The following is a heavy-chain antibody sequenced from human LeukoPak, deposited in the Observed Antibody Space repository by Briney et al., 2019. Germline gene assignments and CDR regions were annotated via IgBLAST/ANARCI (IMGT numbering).Heavy chain of an antibody. D-gene: IGHD2-2*01. J-gene: IGHJ6*03. Sequence: PGGSLRLSCAASGFTFDDYGMSWVRQAPGKGLEWVSGINWTGGSTDYADSVKGRFTISRDNAKDSLYLQMNSLRAEEPAFYYCARGEDIVGVPTAIKVDLVKGRYFYYYMDVWGKGTTVTVSS. CDR1: GFTFDDYG. CDR2: INWTGGST. CDR3: ARGEDIVGVPTAIKVDLVKGRYFYYYMDV. V-gene: IGHV3-20*04.